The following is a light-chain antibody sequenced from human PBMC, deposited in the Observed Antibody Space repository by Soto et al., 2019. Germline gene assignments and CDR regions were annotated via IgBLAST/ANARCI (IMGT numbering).Light chain of an antibody. CDR1: NSDVG. J-gene: IGLJ2*01. Sequence: QSALTQPASVSGSPGQSITISCTGTNSDVGVSWYQQRPGKAPKLMIYDVSDRPSGVSDRFSVSRSGNAVSLTISGLQAEDEADYYCSSYKSGGTLVFGGGTKLTVL. CDR3: SSYKSGGTLV. CDR2: DVS. V-gene: IGLV2-14*03.